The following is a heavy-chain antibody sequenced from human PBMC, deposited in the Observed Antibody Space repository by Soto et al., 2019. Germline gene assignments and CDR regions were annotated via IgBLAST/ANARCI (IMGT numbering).Heavy chain of an antibody. Sequence: QVQLQESGPGLVKPSETLSLTCTVSGGSISRYYWSWVRQPPGKGLEWIGDIYYSGTTNYNPSLKSRVTMSVDTSKNHFSLRLTAVTAADTAVYYCASQERTGVWYPFDYWGQGAQVTVAS. CDR1: GGSISRYY. CDR3: ASQERTGVWYPFDY. V-gene: IGHV4-59*08. J-gene: IGHJ4*02. CDR2: IYYSGTT. D-gene: IGHD6-19*01.